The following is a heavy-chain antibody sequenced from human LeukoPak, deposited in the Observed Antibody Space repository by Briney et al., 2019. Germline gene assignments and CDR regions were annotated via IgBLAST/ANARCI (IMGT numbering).Heavy chain of an antibody. Sequence: PGGSLRLSCAASGFTFSSYARSWVHQAPGKGPEWVSAISSSGGTYYGDSVKGRFTISRDNSKNTLYLQMNSLRAEDTAVYSCAKDPIVFNSGNYYLGTFDIWGQWQMVTVSS. CDR3: AKDPIVFNSGNYYLGTFDI. J-gene: IGHJ3*02. D-gene: IGHD1-26*01. CDR1: GFTFSSYA. CDR2: ISSSGGT. V-gene: IGHV3-23*01.